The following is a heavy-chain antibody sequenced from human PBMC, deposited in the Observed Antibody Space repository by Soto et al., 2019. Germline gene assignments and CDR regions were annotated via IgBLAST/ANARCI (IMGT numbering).Heavy chain of an antibody. V-gene: IGHV2-5*02. CDR3: AHIVVAGLGYYFDY. CDR1: GFSLSSTRMA. Sequence: QITLKESGPTLVKPTQTLTLTCTFSGFSLSSTRMAVGWIRQPPGKALEWLELIYWDDDKRYSPFLKSRLTITKDPSKNQVVLKMSNMDPVDTARYYCAHIVVAGLGYYFDYWGQGTLVTVSS. J-gene: IGHJ4*02. CDR2: IYWDDDK. D-gene: IGHD6-19*01.